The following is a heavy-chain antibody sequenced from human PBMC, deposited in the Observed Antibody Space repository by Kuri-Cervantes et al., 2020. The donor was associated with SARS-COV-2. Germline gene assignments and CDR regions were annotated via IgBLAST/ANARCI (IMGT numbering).Heavy chain of an antibody. V-gene: IGHV3-30*02. Sequence: GESLKISCAASGFTFSSYGMHWVRQAPGKGLEWVAFIRYDGSNKYYADSVKGRVTISRDNSKNSLYLQMNSLRAEDTAVYYCARDGPMAGTGGDWFDPWGQGTLVTVSS. CDR2: IRYDGSNK. CDR1: GFTFSSYG. D-gene: IGHD1-1*01. J-gene: IGHJ5*02. CDR3: ARDGPMAGTGGDWFDP.